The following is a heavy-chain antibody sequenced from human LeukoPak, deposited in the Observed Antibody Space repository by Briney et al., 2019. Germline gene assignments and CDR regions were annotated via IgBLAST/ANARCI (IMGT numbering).Heavy chain of an antibody. J-gene: IGHJ3*02. CDR2: IKQDGSEK. CDR3: ARERDAFDI. V-gene: IGHV3-7*01. CDR1: GFTLSRYW. Sequence: GGSLRLSCAASGFTLSRYWMSCVRQAPGKGLEWVANIKQDGSEKYYVDSVKGRFTISRDNAKNSLYLQMNSLRAEDAAVYYCARERDAFDIWGQGTMVTVSS.